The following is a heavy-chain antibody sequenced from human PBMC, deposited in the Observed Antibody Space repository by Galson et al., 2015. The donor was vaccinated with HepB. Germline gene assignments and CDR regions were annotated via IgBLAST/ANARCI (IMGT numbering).Heavy chain of an antibody. CDR1: GYTFTSYG. D-gene: IGHD5-18*01. CDR3: ARVNTAMAIYGMDV. V-gene: IGHV1-18*04. Sequence: SVTVSCKASGYTFTSYGISWVRQAPGQGLEWMGWISAYNGNTNYAQKLQGRVTMTTDTSTSTAYMELRSLRSDDTAVYYCARVNTAMAIYGMDVWGQGTTVTVSS. J-gene: IGHJ6*02. CDR2: ISAYNGNT.